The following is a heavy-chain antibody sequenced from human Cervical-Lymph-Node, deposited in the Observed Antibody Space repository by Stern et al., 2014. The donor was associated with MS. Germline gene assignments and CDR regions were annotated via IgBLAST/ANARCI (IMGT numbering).Heavy chain of an antibody. CDR1: GFTFSDHY. Sequence: QVQLVQSGGGLVKPGGSLRLSCAASGFTFSDHYMTWIRQAPGKGLEWVSFISSSGTTLYDADSVKGRFTISRDNAKNSLYLQMNGLRAEDTAIYYCARFKIASYYYYYYGMDVWGQGTTVTVSS. D-gene: IGHD2-21*01. J-gene: IGHJ6*02. CDR3: ARFKIASYYYYYYGMDV. CDR2: ISSSGTTL. V-gene: IGHV3-11*01.